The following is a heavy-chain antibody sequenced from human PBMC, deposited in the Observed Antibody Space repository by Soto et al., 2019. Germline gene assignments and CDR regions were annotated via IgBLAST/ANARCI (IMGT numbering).Heavy chain of an antibody. V-gene: IGHV4-59*01. D-gene: IGHD2-2*01. CDR3: ARDRGCSSTSCHQGGWFDP. Sequence: QVQLQESGPGLVKPSETLSLTCTVSGGSISSYYWCWIRQPPGKGLEWIGYIYYSGSTNYNPSLTSRVTISVDTSKNQFSLKLSSVTAADTAVYYCARDRGCSSTSCHQGGWFDPWGQGTLVTVSS. CDR1: GGSISSYY. J-gene: IGHJ5*02. CDR2: IYYSGST.